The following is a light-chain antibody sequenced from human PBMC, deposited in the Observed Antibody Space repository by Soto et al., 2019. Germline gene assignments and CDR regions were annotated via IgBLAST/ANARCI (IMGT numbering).Light chain of an antibody. CDR3: SSYTSGSTTYV. V-gene: IGLV2-14*01. J-gene: IGLJ1*01. CDR2: EVS. Sequence: QSALTQPASVSGSPGQSITISCTGTSSDVVGYDYVSWYQHHPGKAPKLMIYEVSNRPSGVSNRFSGSKSGNTASLTISGLQAEDEADYYCSSYTSGSTTYVFGTGTKLTVL. CDR1: SSDVVGYDY.